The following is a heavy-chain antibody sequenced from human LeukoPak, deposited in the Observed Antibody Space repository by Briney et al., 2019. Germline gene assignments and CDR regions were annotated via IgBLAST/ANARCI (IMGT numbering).Heavy chain of an antibody. CDR3: ARDRRIAAVGKELGYYYGMDV. D-gene: IGHD6-13*01. CDR1: GGTFSSYA. J-gene: IGHJ6*02. CDR2: IIPIFGTA. V-gene: IGHV1-69*01. Sequence: ASVKVSCKASGGTFSSYAISWVRQAPGQGLEWMGGIIPIFGTANYAQKFQGRVAITADESTSTAYMELSSLRSEDTAVYYCARDRRIAAVGKELGYYYGMDVWGQGTTVTVSS.